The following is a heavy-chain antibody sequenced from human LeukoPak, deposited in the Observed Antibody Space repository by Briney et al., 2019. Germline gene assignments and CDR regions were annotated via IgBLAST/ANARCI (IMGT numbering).Heavy chain of an antibody. J-gene: IGHJ4*02. CDR1: GFTFSSYA. Sequence: PGGSLRLSCSASGFTFSSYAMHWVRQAPGKGLEYVSAIINNGGSTYYADSVKGRFTISRDNSKNTLYLQMGSLRAEDTAVYYCVKDASGWFYYFDYWGQGTLVTVSS. CDR2: IINNGGST. CDR3: VKDASGWFYYFDY. D-gene: IGHD6-19*01. V-gene: IGHV3-64D*06.